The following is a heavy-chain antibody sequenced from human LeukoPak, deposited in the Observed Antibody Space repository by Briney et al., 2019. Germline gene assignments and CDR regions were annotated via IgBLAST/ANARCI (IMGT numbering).Heavy chain of an antibody. Sequence: GGSLRLSCVASEFPLSTNNMSGIRKAPGKGLEWLSYITSRGGSIYYANAVKGRFTISRDNAQNAVFLQMNRLRVEDTAVYYCGRDRGYSGSHWGQGTLVTVSS. J-gene: IGHJ4*02. CDR2: ITSRGGSI. V-gene: IGHV3-11*04. CDR3: GRDRGYSGSH. CDR1: EFPLSTNN. D-gene: IGHD5-12*01.